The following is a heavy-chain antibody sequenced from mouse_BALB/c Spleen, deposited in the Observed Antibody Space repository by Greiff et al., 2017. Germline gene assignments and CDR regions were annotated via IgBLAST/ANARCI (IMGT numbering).Heavy chain of an antibody. Sequence: QVQLKESGPGLVAPSQSLSITCTVSGFSLTSYGVHWVRQPPGKGLEWLGVIWAGGSTNYNSALMSRLSISKDNSKSQVFLKMNSLQTDDTAMYYCARERETYYYGRSLWYFDVWGAGTTVTVSS. V-gene: IGHV2-9*02. CDR3: ARERETYYYGRSLWYFDV. J-gene: IGHJ1*01. CDR2: IWAGGST. D-gene: IGHD1-1*01. CDR1: GFSLTSYG.